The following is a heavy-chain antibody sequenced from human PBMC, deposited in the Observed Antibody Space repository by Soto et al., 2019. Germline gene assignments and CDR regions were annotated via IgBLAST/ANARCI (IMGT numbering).Heavy chain of an antibody. CDR2: ISSRADTI. D-gene: IGHD6-13*01. V-gene: IGHV3-11*01. CDR3: ARAGPGIAAPDY. Sequence: QVQLVESGGGLVKPGGSLRLSCAASGFTFSDYYMSWIRQAPGRGLEWVSYISSRADTIYYADSVKGRFTISRDNTKNSLYLQMSSLRAEDTADYYCARAGPGIAAPDYWGQGTLLTVSS. CDR1: GFTFSDYY. J-gene: IGHJ4*02.